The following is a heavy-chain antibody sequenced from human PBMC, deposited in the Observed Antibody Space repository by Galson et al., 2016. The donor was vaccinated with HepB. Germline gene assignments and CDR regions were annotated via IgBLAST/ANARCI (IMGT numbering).Heavy chain of an antibody. Sequence: SVKVSCKASGDILSRSPVSWVRQAPGQGPEWMSEISAIFGIANYAPQYQGRLHVSADKFTRTAYMELSGLTSEDTAVYYCATNVARGIFFEYWGQGTMVTVSS. CDR1: GDILSRSP. CDR2: ISAIFGIA. J-gene: IGHJ3*01. D-gene: IGHD3-10*01. CDR3: ATNVARGIFFEY. V-gene: IGHV1-69*10.